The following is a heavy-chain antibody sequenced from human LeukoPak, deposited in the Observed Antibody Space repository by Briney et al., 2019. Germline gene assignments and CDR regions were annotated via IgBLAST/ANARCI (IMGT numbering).Heavy chain of an antibody. Sequence: GSLRLSRAASGFTFSSYAMRWVRQAPGKGLEWVSAISPSSGTFYADSVKGRFTISRDNSKNTLYLQMNSLRAEDTAVYYCARPQSSSGYYWPFDDWGQGTLVTVSS. J-gene: IGHJ4*02. CDR2: ISPSSGT. V-gene: IGHV3-23*01. CDR3: ARPQSSSGYYWPFDD. D-gene: IGHD3-22*01. CDR1: GFTFSSYA.